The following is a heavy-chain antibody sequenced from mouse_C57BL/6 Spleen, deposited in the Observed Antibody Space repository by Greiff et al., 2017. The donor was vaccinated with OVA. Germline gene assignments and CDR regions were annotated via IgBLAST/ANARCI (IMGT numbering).Heavy chain of an antibody. Sequence: VQLVESGAELVRPGASVTLSCKASGYTFTDYEMHWVKQTPVHGLEWIGAIDPETGGTAYNQKFKGKAILTADKSSSTAYMELRSLTSEDSAVYYCTRSRTVVEGYYAMDYWGQGTSVTVSS. CDR3: TRSRTVVEGYYAMDY. D-gene: IGHD1-1*01. CDR1: GYTFTDYE. V-gene: IGHV1-15*01. J-gene: IGHJ4*01. CDR2: IDPETGGT.